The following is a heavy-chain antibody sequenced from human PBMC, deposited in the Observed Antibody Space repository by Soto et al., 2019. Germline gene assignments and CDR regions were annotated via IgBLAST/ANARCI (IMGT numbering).Heavy chain of an antibody. CDR3: ARQGYTGDRTYYYYYGMDV. Sequence: SETLSLTCTVSGGSISSSSYYWGWIRQPPGKGLEWIGSIYYSGSTYYNPSLKSRVTISVDTSKNQFSLKLSSVTAADTAVYYCARQGYTGDRTYYYYYGMDVWGQGTTVTVSS. CDR2: IYYSGST. J-gene: IGHJ6*02. D-gene: IGHD6-13*01. CDR1: GGSISSSSYY. V-gene: IGHV4-39*01.